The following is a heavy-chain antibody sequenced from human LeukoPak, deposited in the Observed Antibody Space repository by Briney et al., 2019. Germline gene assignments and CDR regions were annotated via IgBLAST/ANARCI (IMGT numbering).Heavy chain of an antibody. CDR1: GGTFSSYA. D-gene: IGHD3-22*01. V-gene: IGHV1-69*06. Sequence: SVKVPCKASGGTFSSYAISWVRQAPGQGLEWVGGIIPVFGTPSYAQKFQGRVTITADKSTSTAYMELSSLRSEDTAVYYCARGVYYYDSSGYGAFDIWGQGTMVTVSS. CDR3: ARGVYYYDSSGYGAFDI. CDR2: IIPVFGTP. J-gene: IGHJ3*02.